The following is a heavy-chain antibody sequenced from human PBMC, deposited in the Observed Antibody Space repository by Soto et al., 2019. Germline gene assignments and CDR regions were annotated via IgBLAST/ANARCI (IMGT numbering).Heavy chain of an antibody. Sequence: GGSLRLSCAASGFTFSRYGMHWVLQAPGKGLERVAVISYDGSNKYYADSVKGRFTISRDNSKNMLYLEMNSLRVEDTVLFYCVSDWICCGAFWGLLAYWGQGTLVTGSS. J-gene: IGHJ4*02. V-gene: IGHV3-30*03. CDR1: GFTFSRYG. D-gene: IGHD2-21*01. CDR3: VSDWICCGAFWGLLAY. CDR2: ISYDGSNK.